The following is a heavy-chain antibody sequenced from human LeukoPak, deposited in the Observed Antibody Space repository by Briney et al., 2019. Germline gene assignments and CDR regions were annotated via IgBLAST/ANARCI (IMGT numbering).Heavy chain of an antibody. Sequence: GGSLRLSCAASGFTFSSYGMSWVRQAPGKGLEWVSVISGSGGGTYYSDSVTGRFTISRDNAKNTLYLQMNSLRVEDTAVYYCAIGDKYGYPKWGQGTLVTVST. V-gene: IGHV3-23*01. D-gene: IGHD5-18*01. CDR1: GFTFSSYG. CDR2: ISGSGGGT. J-gene: IGHJ4*02. CDR3: AIGDKYGYPK.